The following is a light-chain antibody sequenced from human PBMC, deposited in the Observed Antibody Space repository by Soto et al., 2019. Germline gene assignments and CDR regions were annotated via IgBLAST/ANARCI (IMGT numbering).Light chain of an antibody. Sequence: AIRITQSPSSLSASTGNRGIITCRASQGISSYLAWYQQKPGKAPKLLIYAASTLQSGVPSRFSGSGSGTDFTLTISCLQSEDFATYYCQQYYSYPLTFGGGTKVDIK. J-gene: IGKJ4*01. CDR1: QGISSY. CDR2: AAS. V-gene: IGKV1-8*01. CDR3: QQYYSYPLT.